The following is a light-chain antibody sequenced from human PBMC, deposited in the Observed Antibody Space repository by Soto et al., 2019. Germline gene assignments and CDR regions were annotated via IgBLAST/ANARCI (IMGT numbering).Light chain of an antibody. J-gene: IGLJ3*02. CDR3: QTWGTGFQV. CDR1: SGHSSYS. V-gene: IGLV4-69*01. CDR2: LNSDGSH. Sequence: QAVVTQSPSASASLGASVKLTCTLSSGHSSYSIAWHQQQPEKGPRYLMNLNSDGSHNKGDGIPDRFSGSSSGAERYLTISSLQSEDEGDYYCQTWGTGFQVFGGGTKVTVL.